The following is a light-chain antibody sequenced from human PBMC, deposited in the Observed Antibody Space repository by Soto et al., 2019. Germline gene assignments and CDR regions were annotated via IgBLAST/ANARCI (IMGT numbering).Light chain of an antibody. J-gene: IGLJ1*01. CDR1: SGDIGGYNF. V-gene: IGLV2-8*01. CDR2: EVS. Sequence: QSALTQPPSASGSPGQSVTISCTGTSGDIGGYNFVSWYQQHPGKVPKLIIYEVSKRPSGVPDRFSGSKSGNTASLTVSGLQAEDEADYYCSSYADRNNPLVFGTGTKLTVL. CDR3: SSYADRNNPLV.